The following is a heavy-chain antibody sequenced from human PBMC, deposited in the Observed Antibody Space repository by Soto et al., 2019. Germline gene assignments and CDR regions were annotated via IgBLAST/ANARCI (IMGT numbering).Heavy chain of an antibody. Sequence: SETLSLTCTVSGGSISSSSYYWGWIRQPPGKGLEWIGSIYYSGSTYYNPSLKSRVTISVDTSKNQFSLKLSSVTAADTAVYYCARQRSDYSNYGLIAVAGHFDYWGQGTLVTVSS. J-gene: IGHJ4*02. CDR3: ARQRSDYSNYGLIAVAGHFDY. V-gene: IGHV4-39*01. CDR1: GGSISSSSYY. CDR2: IYYSGST. D-gene: IGHD4-4*01.